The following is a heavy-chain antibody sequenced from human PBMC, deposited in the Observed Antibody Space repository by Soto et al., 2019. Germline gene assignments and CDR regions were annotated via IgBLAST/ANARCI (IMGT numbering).Heavy chain of an antibody. J-gene: IGHJ6*02. CDR3: ATVDISTWIDGMDV. CDR2: TFPMFGKA. V-gene: IGHV1-69*06. CDR1: GGTFSSYA. Sequence: QVQLVQSGAEVKKPGSSVKVSCKASGGTFSSYAISWVRQAPGQGLEWMGGTFPMFGKANYAQKFQGRVTISADKSTSTAYMELSSLTSEDTAVYYCATVDISTWIDGMDVWGQGTTVTVSS. D-gene: IGHD6-13*01.